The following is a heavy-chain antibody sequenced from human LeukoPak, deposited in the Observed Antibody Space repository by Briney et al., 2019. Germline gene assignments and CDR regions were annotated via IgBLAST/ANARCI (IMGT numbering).Heavy chain of an antibody. D-gene: IGHD4/OR15-4a*01. V-gene: IGHV1-2*02. CDR1: GYTFTSYY. J-gene: IGHJ4*02. CDR2: INPNSGGT. Sequence: ASVKVSCKASGYTFTSYYIHWVRQAPGQGLEWMGWINPNSGGTIYAQKFQGRVTMTRDTSISTAYMELSSLRSDDTAVYYCARPLLWWPQVGYFDYWGQGTLVTVSS. CDR3: ARPLLWWPQVGYFDY.